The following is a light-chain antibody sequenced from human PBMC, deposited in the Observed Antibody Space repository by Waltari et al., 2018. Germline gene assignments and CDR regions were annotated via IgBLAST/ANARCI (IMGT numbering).Light chain of an antibody. CDR3: NSRDSSGNRL. CDR1: SLRSYY. CDR2: GKN. J-gene: IGLJ2*01. V-gene: IGLV3-19*01. Sequence: SSELTQDPAVSVALGQTVRITCQGDSLRSYYASWYQQKPGQAPVLVIYGKNNRPSGIPDRFSGSSSVNTASLTITGAQAEDEADYYCNSRDSSGNRLFGGGTKLTVL.